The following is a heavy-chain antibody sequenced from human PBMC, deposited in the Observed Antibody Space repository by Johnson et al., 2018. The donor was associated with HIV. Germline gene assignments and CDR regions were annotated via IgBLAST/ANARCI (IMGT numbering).Heavy chain of an antibody. Sequence: VESGGGLVQPGGSLRLSCAASGFTFSTYAMSWVRQAPGRGLEWVSAISGGGGSTYYADSVKGRFTISRDNSKNTLYLEMNSLRAEDTAVYYCAKDTGAYYDTFLAFDIWGQGTMVTVSS. J-gene: IGHJ3*02. CDR2: ISGGGGST. CDR3: AKDTGAYYDTFLAFDI. CDR1: GFTFSTYA. D-gene: IGHD3-22*01. V-gene: IGHV3-23*04.